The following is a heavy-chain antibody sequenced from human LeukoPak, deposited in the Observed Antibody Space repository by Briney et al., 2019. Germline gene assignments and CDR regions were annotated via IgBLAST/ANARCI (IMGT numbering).Heavy chain of an antibody. D-gene: IGHD2-15*01. Sequence: PSQTLCLTRAVSVGSISSGDYYGGWVRQPPGKGLGWVGYIYYRGSTYYNPSLKSRVTLSVNTSKNQFCLKLSAVPAADPAVSYLARGGYCSGGSCLPVDYWGQGTLVTVSS. CDR3: ARGGYCSGGSCLPVDY. V-gene: IGHV4-30-4*01. CDR1: VGSISSGDYY. J-gene: IGHJ4*02. CDR2: IYYRGST.